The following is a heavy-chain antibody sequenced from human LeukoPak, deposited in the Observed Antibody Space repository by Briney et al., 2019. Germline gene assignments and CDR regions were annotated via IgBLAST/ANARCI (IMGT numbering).Heavy chain of an antibody. CDR3: ARGLYGNSGN. D-gene: IGHD4-23*01. Sequence: GRSLRLSCAASGFTFSSYDMHWVRQATGKGLEWVSGIGTAGDTYYADSVKGRFTISRENAKNSLYLQMNSLTAGDTAAYYCARGLYGNSGNWGQGTLVTVSS. CDR2: IGTAGDT. CDR1: GFTFSSYD. V-gene: IGHV3-13*01. J-gene: IGHJ4*02.